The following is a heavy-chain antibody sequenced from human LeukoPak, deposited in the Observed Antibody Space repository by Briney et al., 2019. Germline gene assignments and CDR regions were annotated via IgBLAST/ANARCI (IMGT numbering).Heavy chain of an antibody. V-gene: IGHV3-21*01. CDR3: AGYGSGSYYRIY. CDR1: GFTFSSYS. Sequence: GGSLRLSCAASGFTFSSYSMNWVRQSPGKGLEWVSSISSSSSYIYYADSVKGRFTISRDNAKNSLYLQMNSLRAEDTAVYYCAGYGSGSYYRIYWGQGTLVTVSS. D-gene: IGHD3-10*01. J-gene: IGHJ4*02. CDR2: ISSSSSYI.